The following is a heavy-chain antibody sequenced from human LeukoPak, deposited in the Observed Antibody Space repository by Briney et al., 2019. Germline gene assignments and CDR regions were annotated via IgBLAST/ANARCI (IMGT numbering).Heavy chain of an antibody. D-gene: IGHD5-18*01. CDR3: VRSRRIQLGLYYYYMDV. Sequence: PSETLSLTCAVYGGSFSGYYWSWIRQPPGEGLEWIGEINHRGSKNYNPSLKTRVPISGDTSKNQFSLNLSSVTAATPAVYYCVRSRRIQLGLYYYYMDVWGKGTTVTVSS. CDR1: GGSFSGYY. J-gene: IGHJ6*03. V-gene: IGHV4-34*01. CDR2: INHRGSK.